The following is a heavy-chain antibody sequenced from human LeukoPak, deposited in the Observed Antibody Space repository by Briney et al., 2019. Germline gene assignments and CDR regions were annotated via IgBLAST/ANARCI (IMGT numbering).Heavy chain of an antibody. V-gene: IGHV4-61*02. Sequence: SGTLSLTCTVSGGSISSGSYYWSWIRQPAGKGLEWIGRIYTSGSTNYNPSLKSRVTISVDTSKNQFSLKLSSVTAADTAVYYCAGTQTYYDFWSGQKQYYYGMDVWGQGTTVTVSS. CDR1: GGSISSGSYY. J-gene: IGHJ6*02. CDR2: IYTSGST. D-gene: IGHD3-3*01. CDR3: AGTQTYYDFWSGQKQYYYGMDV.